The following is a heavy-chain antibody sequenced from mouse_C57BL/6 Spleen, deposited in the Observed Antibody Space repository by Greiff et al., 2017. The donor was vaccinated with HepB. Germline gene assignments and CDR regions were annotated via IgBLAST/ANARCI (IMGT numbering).Heavy chain of an antibody. CDR3: TPVVATDSAMDY. D-gene: IGHD1-1*01. CDR1: GFNIKDDY. Sequence: VQLQQSGAELVRPGASVKLSCTASGFNIKDDYMHWVKQRPEQGLEWIGWIDPENGDTEYASKFQGKATITADTSSNTAYLQLSSLTSEDTAVDYCTPVVATDSAMDYWGQGTSVTFSS. J-gene: IGHJ4*01. V-gene: IGHV14-4*01. CDR2: IDPENGDT.